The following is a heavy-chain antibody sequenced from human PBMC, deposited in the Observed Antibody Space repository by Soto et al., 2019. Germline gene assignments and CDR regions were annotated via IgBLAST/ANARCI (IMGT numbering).Heavy chain of an antibody. CDR1: GYTLTGYY. J-gene: IGHJ4*02. Sequence: GASVKVSCKASGYTLTGYYMHWVRQAPGQGLEWMGWINPNSGGTNYAQKFQGRVTMTRDTSISTAYMELSRLRSDDTAVYYCARAKGDYIRSDYWGQGTLVTVS. D-gene: IGHD4-4*01. V-gene: IGHV1-2*02. CDR3: ARAKGDYIRSDY. CDR2: INPNSGGT.